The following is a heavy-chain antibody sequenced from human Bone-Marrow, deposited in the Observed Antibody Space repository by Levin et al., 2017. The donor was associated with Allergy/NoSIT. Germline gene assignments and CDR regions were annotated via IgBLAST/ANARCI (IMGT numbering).Heavy chain of an antibody. J-gene: IGHJ6*03. CDR2: IYYSGST. Sequence: RSSETLSLTCTVSGGSISSDGSYWNWIRQHPGKGLEWIGYIYYSGSTYNMPSLRSRVTTSVDTSKNQFSLKLSSVTAADTAVYYCARSIGNCSGGGCSNSYYMDVWGKGTTVIVSS. V-gene: IGHV4-31*03. D-gene: IGHD2-15*01. CDR1: GGSISSDGSY. CDR3: ARSIGNCSGGGCSNSYYMDV.